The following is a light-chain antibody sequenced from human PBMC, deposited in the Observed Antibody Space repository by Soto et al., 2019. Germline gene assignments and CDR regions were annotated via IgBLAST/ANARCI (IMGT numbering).Light chain of an antibody. CDR3: SSYAASNDLGV. CDR1: SSDFGGYNY. Sequence: QSVLTQPPSASGSPGQSVTISCTGTSSDFGGYNYVSWYQQHPGKAPKLMIYEVSKRPSGVPARFSASKSGSTASLTVSGLQPEDEADYYCSSYAASNDLGVFGTGTKVTVL. V-gene: IGLV2-8*01. J-gene: IGLJ1*01. CDR2: EVS.